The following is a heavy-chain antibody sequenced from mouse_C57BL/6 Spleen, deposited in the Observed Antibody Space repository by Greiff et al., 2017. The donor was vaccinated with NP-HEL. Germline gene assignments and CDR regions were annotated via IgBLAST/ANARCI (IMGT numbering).Heavy chain of an antibody. V-gene: IGHV5-17*01. J-gene: IGHJ4*01. CDR2: ISSGSSTI. CDR1: GFTFSDYG. D-gene: IGHD2-2*01. CDR3: AGEDGYDDYYAMDY. Sequence: EVKLMESGGGLVKPGGSLKLSCAASGFTFSDYGMHGVRQAPEKGLEWVAYISSGSSTIYYADTVKGRFTISRDNAKNTLFLQMTSLRSEDTAMYYCAGEDGYDDYYAMDYWGQGTSVTVSS.